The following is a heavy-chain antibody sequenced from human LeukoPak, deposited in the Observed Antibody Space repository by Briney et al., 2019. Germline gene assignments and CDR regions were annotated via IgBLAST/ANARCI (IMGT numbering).Heavy chain of an antibody. J-gene: IGHJ6*03. Sequence: GGSLRLSCAGSGFTFTDAWMSWVRQAPGKGLEWVGRIKSKGSGGTTEYAALVKDRFTISRDDSQNTIYLQMNSLETEDTAVYYCARSLRVRGVPDYMDVWGKGTTVTISS. CDR2: IKSKGSGGTT. D-gene: IGHD3-10*01. CDR3: ARSLRVRGVPDYMDV. CDR1: GFTFTDAW. V-gene: IGHV3-15*01.